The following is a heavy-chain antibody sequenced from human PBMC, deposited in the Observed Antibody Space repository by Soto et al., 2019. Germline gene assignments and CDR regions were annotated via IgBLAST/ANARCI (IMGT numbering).Heavy chain of an antibody. J-gene: IGHJ3*02. Sequence: EVQLLESGGGLVQPGGSLRLSCAASGFTFSSYAMSWVRQSPGKGLEWVSAISGSGGSTYYADSVQGRFTISRDHSKNTLYLQMNSLRAEDTAVYYWAKDGGEYSSIWGHFDIWGPGTMVTVSS. D-gene: IGHD6-13*01. CDR3: AKDGGEYSSIWGHFDI. CDR1: GFTFSSYA. CDR2: ISGSGGST. V-gene: IGHV3-23*01.